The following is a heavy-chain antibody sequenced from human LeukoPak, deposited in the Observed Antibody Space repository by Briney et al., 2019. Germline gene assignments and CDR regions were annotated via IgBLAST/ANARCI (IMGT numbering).Heavy chain of an antibody. Sequence: SETLSLTCTVSGGSISSYYWSWIRQPPGKGLEWIGYIYYSGSTNYNPSLKSRVTISVDTSKNQFSLKLSSVAAADTAVYYCARVRGYDFWSGYPDAFDIWGQGTMVTVSS. CDR3: ARVRGYDFWSGYPDAFDI. D-gene: IGHD3-3*01. CDR1: GGSISSYY. V-gene: IGHV4-59*01. CDR2: IYYSGST. J-gene: IGHJ3*02.